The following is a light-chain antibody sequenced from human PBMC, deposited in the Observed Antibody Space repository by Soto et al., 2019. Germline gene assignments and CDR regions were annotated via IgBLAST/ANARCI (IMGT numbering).Light chain of an antibody. CDR2: SNN. CDR1: TSNIGSNT. Sequence: QSVLTQPPSASGTPGQRVTFSCSGSTSNIGSNTVNWYQQLPGTAPKLPIYSNNQRPSGVPDRFSGSKSGTSASLAISGLQSEDETDYYCAAWDDRLNGVILGGGTQLTLL. V-gene: IGLV1-44*01. CDR3: AAWDDRLNGVI. J-gene: IGLJ2*01.